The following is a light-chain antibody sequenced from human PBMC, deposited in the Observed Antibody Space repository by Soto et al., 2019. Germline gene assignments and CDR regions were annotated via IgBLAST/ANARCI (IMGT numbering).Light chain of an antibody. V-gene: IGLV1-47*01. CDR2: RNN. Sequence: QSVLTQPPSASGTPGQGVTISCSGSSSNIGSNYVYWYQQLPGTAPKLLIYRNNQRPSGVPDRFSGSKSGTSASLAISGLRSEDEADYYWAAWDDSLSGFYVFGTGTKVTVL. J-gene: IGLJ1*01. CDR3: AAWDDSLSGFYV. CDR1: SSNIGSNY.